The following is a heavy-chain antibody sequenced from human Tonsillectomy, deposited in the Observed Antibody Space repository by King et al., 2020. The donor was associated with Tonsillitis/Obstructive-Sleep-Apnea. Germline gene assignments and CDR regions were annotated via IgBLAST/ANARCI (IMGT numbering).Heavy chain of an antibody. CDR1: GGSFSGYY. V-gene: IGHV4-34*01. CDR3: ARGRPVLRWFGELLPYYFDY. D-gene: IGHD3-10*01. Sequence: VQLQQWGAGLLKPSETLSLTCAVYGGSFSGYYWSWIRQPPGTGLEWIGEINHSGSTNYNPSLKSRVTISVDTSKNQFSLKLRSVTAADTAVYYCARGRPVLRWFGELLPYYFDYCGQGTLVTVSS. J-gene: IGHJ4*02. CDR2: INHSGST.